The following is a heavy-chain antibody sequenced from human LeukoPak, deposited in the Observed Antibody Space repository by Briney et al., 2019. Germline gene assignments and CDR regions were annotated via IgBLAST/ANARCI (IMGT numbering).Heavy chain of an antibody. CDR3: ARDGGVVAASIVILDY. CDR1: GGSFSGYY. Sequence: SETLSLTCAVYGGSFSGYYWSWIRQPPGKGLEWIGEINHSGSTNYNPSLKSRVTISVDTSKNQFSLKLSSVTAADTAVYYCARDGGVVAASIVILDYWGQGTLVTVSS. CDR2: INHSGST. V-gene: IGHV4-34*01. D-gene: IGHD2-15*01. J-gene: IGHJ4*02.